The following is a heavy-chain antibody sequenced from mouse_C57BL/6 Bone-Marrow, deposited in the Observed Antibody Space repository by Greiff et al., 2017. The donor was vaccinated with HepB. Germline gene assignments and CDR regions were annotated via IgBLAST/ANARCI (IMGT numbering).Heavy chain of an antibody. CDR2: IHPNSGST. Sequence: QLQLQQSVPLLFIPLSSLLFSCIASLYSFPTFLLSSVNLLPGPGLEWIGMIHPNSGSTTYNEKFKSKATLTVDKSSSTAYMQLSSLTSEDSAVYYCAGGWFGYWGQGALVTISA. V-gene: IGHV1-64*01. CDR1: LYSFPTFL. J-gene: IGHJ3*01. CDR3: AGGWFGY.